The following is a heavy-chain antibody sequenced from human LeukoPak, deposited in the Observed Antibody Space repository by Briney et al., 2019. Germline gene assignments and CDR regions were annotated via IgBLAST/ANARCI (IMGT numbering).Heavy chain of an antibody. Sequence: PGGSLRLSCAASGFTFSDFGMHWVRQAPGKGLEWVAFIRNDGSNDYYPDSVKGRFTISRDNSRTTLYLQMHSLRIEDTAVYYSVKGGSSSHNWFDPWGQGILVTVSS. CDR2: IRNDGSND. V-gene: IGHV3-30*02. CDR1: GFTFSDFG. CDR3: VKGGSSSHNWFDP. D-gene: IGHD6-13*01. J-gene: IGHJ5*02.